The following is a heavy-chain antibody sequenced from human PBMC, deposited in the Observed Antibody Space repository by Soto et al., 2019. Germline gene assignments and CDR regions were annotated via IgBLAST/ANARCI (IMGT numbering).Heavy chain of an antibody. D-gene: IGHD2-21*02. J-gene: IGHJ6*02. Sequence: SEILSLTCAVSGGSISSGGYSWSWIRQPPGKGLEWIGYIYHSGSTYYNPSLKSRVTISVDRSKNQFSLKLSSVTAADTAVYYCASFPSYGGNSGYYGMDVWGQGTTVTVSS. CDR1: GGSISSGGYS. CDR2: IYHSGST. CDR3: ASFPSYGGNSGYYGMDV. V-gene: IGHV4-30-2*01.